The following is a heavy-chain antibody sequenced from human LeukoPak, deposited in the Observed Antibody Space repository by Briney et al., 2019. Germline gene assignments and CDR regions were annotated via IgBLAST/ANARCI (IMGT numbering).Heavy chain of an antibody. CDR2: IHSSGST. D-gene: IGHD2-2*02. CDR1: GGSVSDNH. Sequence: SETLSLTCDVSGGSVSDNHWSWIRLAAGKGLEWIGRIHSSGSTSYNPSLKSRVTLSIDTSKNELALKLSSMTAADTAVYYCAREARRYCTSTTCYMDFFFDYWGQGTLVTVSS. CDR3: AREARRYCTSTTCYMDFFFDY. J-gene: IGHJ4*02. V-gene: IGHV4-4*07.